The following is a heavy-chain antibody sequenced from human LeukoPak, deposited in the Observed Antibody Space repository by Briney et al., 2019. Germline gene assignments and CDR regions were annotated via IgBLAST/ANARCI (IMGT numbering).Heavy chain of an antibody. V-gene: IGHV1-69*05. CDR1: GATFSSYA. Sequence: SVKVSCKASGATFSSYAISWVRQAPGQGLEWMGGIIPIFGTANYAQKFEGRVTITTDESTSTAYMELSSLRSEDTAVYYCARSYYYDSSGSLHFQHWGQGTLVTVSS. CDR2: IIPIFGTA. J-gene: IGHJ1*01. CDR3: ARSYYYDSSGSLHFQH. D-gene: IGHD3-22*01.